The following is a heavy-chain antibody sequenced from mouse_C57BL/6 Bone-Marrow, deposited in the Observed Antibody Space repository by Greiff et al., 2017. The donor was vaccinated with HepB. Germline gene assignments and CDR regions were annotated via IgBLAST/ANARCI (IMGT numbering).Heavy chain of an antibody. J-gene: IGHJ2*01. Sequence: QVQLQQPGAELVKPGASVKLSCKASGYTFTSYWMQWVKQRPGQGLEWIGEIDPSDSYTNYNQKFKGKATLIVDTSSSTAYMQLSSLTSEDSAVYYCARRVGYSNPFYFDYWGQGTTLTVSS. CDR1: GYTFTSYW. CDR2: IDPSDSYT. CDR3: ARRVGYSNPFYFDY. V-gene: IGHV1-50*01. D-gene: IGHD2-5*01.